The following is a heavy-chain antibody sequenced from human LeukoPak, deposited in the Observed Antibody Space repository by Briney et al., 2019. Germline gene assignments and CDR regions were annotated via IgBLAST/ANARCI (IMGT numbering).Heavy chain of an antibody. CDR1: GFTFSSYW. V-gene: IGHV3-74*01. J-gene: IGHJ4*02. CDR2: INSDGSST. CDR3: ARGPYGDHNFDY. D-gene: IGHD4-17*01. Sequence: GGSLRLSCAASGFTFSSYWMHWVRQAPGRGVVWVSRINSDGSSTSYADSVKGRFTISRDNAKNTLYLQMNSLRAEDTAVYYCARGPYGDHNFDYWGQGTLVTVSS.